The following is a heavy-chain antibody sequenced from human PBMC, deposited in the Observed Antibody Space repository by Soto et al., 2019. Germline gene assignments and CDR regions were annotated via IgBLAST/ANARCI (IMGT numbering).Heavy chain of an antibody. CDR1: GFTFSSYA. J-gene: IGHJ5*02. Sequence: GGSRRRSCAASGFTFSSYAMSWVRQAPGKGLGWVSAISGSGGSTYYADSVKGRFTISRDNSKNTLYLQMNSLRAEDTAVYYCAKELLLWFGELSRGPNWFDPWGQGTLVTVSS. CDR3: AKELLLWFGELSRGPNWFDP. CDR2: ISGSGGST. D-gene: IGHD3-10*01. V-gene: IGHV3-23*01.